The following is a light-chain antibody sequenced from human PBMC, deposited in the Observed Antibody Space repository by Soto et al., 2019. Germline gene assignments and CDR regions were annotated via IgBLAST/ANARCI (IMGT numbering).Light chain of an antibody. CDR2: GAS. CDR3: QQYNNWPPGKT. CDR1: QSVSSN. J-gene: IGKJ2*01. Sequence: EIVMTQSPATLSVSPGERATLSCRASQSVSSNLAWYQQKPGQAPRLLIYGASTRATGIPARFSGSGSGTELTLTISSLQSEDFAVYYCQQYNNWPPGKTFGQGTKLEIK. V-gene: IGKV3-15*01.